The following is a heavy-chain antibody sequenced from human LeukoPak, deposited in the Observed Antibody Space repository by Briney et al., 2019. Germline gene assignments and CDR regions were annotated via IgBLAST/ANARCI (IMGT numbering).Heavy chain of an antibody. Sequence: GGSLRLSCAASGLTFDDYGMSWVRQTPGKGLEWVSGINWNGGSTGYADSVKGRFAISRDNAKNSLYLQMNSLRAEDTAVYYCAELGITMIGGVWGKGTTVTISS. V-gene: IGHV3-20*04. CDR3: AELGITMIGGV. D-gene: IGHD3-10*02. J-gene: IGHJ6*04. CDR1: GLTFDDYG. CDR2: INWNGGST.